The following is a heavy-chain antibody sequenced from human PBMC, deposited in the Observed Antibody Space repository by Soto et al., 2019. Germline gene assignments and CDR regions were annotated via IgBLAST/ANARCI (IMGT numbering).Heavy chain of an antibody. J-gene: IGHJ6*01. D-gene: IGHD2-21*02. CDR3: ARTCPLGDCYKHDLYEYGLDV. V-gene: IGHV1-18*04. Sequence: QIRLEQSESEVKKPGASVRVSCKASGYTFATYGFSWVRQAPGHGLEWMGWISAYNGEARLAERFQGRVTMTTDTATDTAYMDLRSVGTDDTAEYYGARTCPLGDCYKHDLYEYGLDVWGQGTTIIVSS. CDR1: GYTFATYG. CDR2: ISAYNGEA.